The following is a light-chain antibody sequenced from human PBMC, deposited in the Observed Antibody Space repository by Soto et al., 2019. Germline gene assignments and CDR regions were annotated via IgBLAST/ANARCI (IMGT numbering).Light chain of an antibody. CDR1: QSINNW. CDR2: KAS. Sequence: DIQMTQSPSTLSASVGDRVTITCRASQSINNWLAWYQQKPGKAPKLLIYKASNLDIGVPSRFSGSGSGTQCTLTISSLQPDDFPTYYCQQYDTYWTFGQGTKVEIK. J-gene: IGKJ1*01. CDR3: QQYDTYWT. V-gene: IGKV1-5*03.